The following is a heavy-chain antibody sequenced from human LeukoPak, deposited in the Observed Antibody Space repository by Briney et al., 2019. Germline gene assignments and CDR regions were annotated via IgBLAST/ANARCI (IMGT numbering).Heavy chain of an antibody. J-gene: IGHJ6*03. Sequence: ASVKVSCKASGYTFTGYYMHWVRQAPGQGLEWMGWINPNSGGTNYAQKFQGRVTMTRDTSISTAYMELSRLRSDDTAVYYCARVSQQLINFAYYYYYMDVWGKGTTVTISS. D-gene: IGHD6-13*01. CDR1: GYTFTGYY. CDR2: INPNSGGT. CDR3: ARVSQQLINFAYYYYYMDV. V-gene: IGHV1-2*02.